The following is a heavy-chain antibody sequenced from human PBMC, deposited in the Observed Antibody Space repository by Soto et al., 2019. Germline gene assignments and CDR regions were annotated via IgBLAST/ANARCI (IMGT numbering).Heavy chain of an antibody. J-gene: IGHJ6*02. D-gene: IGHD3-10*01. Sequence: GGSLRLSCAASGFTFSSYGMHWVCQAPGKGLEWVAVISYDGSNKYYADSVKGRFTISRDNSKNTLYLQMNSLRAEDTAVYYCAKIYGSGSYRLYYYGMDVWGQGTTVTVSS. V-gene: IGHV3-30*18. CDR1: GFTFSSYG. CDR3: AKIYGSGSYRLYYYGMDV. CDR2: ISYDGSNK.